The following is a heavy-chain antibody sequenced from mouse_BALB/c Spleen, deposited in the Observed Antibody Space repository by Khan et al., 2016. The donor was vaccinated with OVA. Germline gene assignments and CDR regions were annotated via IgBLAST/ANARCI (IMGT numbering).Heavy chain of an antibody. J-gene: IGHJ4*01. CDR1: GYTFTDYS. Sequence: QIQLVQSGPELKKPGETVKISCKASGYTFTDYSMHWVKQAPGKGLKWMGWINTETGEPTYADDFKGRFAFSLETSASTAYLQINNLKNEDTATYCWCGDYYGSRGDAMDYWGQGTSVTVSS. CDR2: INTETGEP. CDR3: CGDYYGSRGDAMDY. V-gene: IGHV9-2-1*01. D-gene: IGHD1-1*01.